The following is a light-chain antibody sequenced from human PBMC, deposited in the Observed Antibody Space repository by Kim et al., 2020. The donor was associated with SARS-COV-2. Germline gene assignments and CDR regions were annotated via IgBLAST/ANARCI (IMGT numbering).Light chain of an antibody. CDR3: QQYGRSPRT. V-gene: IGKV3-20*01. CDR1: QSVKNNY. J-gene: IGKJ1*01. Sequence: IVLTQSPGTLSLSPGESATLSCRASQSVKNNYLAWYQHKPGQAPRLLIHGASNRATGVPDRVSGSASGTDFTLTISRLEPEDFAVYYCQQYGRSPRTFGQGTKVDIK. CDR2: GAS.